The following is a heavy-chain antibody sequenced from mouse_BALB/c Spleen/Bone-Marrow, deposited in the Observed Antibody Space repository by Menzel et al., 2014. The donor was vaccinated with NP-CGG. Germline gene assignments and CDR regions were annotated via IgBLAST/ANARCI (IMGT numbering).Heavy chain of an antibody. D-gene: IGHD2-13*01. V-gene: IGHV1-12*01. Sequence: LLQSGAALAKPGASMKMSCKASCYTFTSYNLHWIKQTPGQGLEWIGAIYPGNGDTSYNQRFKGKATLTTDKSSTTAYMHISSMKSEDSAVYDCARERRENSDRWAQGSTRTVTT. CDR2: IYPGNGDT. CDR1: CYTFTSYN. J-gene: IGHJ2*01. CDR3: ARERRENSDR.